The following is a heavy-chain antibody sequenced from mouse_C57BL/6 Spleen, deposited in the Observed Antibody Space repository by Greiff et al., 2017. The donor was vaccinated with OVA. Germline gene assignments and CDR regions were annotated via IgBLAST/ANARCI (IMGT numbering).Heavy chain of an antibody. J-gene: IGHJ3*01. CDR3: AREGGTTVHFAY. V-gene: IGHV5-4*01. D-gene: IGHD1-1*01. Sequence: EVQGVESGGGLVKPGGSLKLSCAASGFTFSSYAMSWVRQTPEKRLEWVATISDGGSYTYYPDNVKGRFTISRDNAKNNLYLQMSHLKSEDTAMYYCAREGGTTVHFAYWGQGTLVTVSA. CDR2: ISDGGSYT. CDR1: GFTFSSYA.